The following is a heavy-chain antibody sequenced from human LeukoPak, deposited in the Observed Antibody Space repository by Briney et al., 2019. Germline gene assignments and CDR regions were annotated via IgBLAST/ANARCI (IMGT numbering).Heavy chain of an antibody. V-gene: IGHV3-21*05. J-gene: IGHJ4*02. CDR3: ARDLVAIVGATPGDY. D-gene: IGHD1-26*01. Sequence: PGGSLRLSCAASGFTFSAYTMNWVRQAPGKGLEWVSYISSSSSYIYYADSVKGRFTISRDNAKNSLYLQMNSLRAEDTAVYYCARDLVAIVGATPGDYWGQGTLVTVSS. CDR1: GFTFSAYT. CDR2: ISSSSSYI.